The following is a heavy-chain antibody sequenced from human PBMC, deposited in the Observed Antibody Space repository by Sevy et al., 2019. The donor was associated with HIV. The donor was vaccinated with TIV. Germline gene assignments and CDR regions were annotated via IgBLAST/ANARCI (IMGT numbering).Heavy chain of an antibody. CDR1: GFTFSSYW. D-gene: IGHD3-3*01. Sequence: GGSLRLSCAASGFTFSSYWMSWVRQAPGKGLEWVANIKQDGSEKYYVDSVKGRFTISRDNAKNSLYLQMNSLGAEDTVVYYCARVLYYDFWSGYYSMGFDYWGQGTLVTVSS. CDR2: IKQDGSEK. CDR3: ARVLYYDFWSGYYSMGFDY. J-gene: IGHJ4*02. V-gene: IGHV3-7*04.